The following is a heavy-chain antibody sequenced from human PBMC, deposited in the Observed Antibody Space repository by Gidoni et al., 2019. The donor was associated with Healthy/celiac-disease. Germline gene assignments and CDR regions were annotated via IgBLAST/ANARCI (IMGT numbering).Heavy chain of an antibody. D-gene: IGHD3-10*01. CDR1: GFTFSSYA. CDR3: AKDRTMVRVVTSDY. V-gene: IGHV3-23*01. CDR2: ISGSGGST. Sequence: EVQLLESGGGLVQPGGSLRHSCAASGFTFSSYAMSWVRQAPGKGLEWVSAISGSGGSTYYADSVKGRFTISRDNSKNTLYLQMNSLRAEDTAVYYCAKDRTMVRVVTSDYWGQGTLVTVSS. J-gene: IGHJ4*02.